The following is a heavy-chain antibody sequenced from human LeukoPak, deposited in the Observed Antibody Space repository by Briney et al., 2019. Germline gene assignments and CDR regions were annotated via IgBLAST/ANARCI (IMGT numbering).Heavy chain of an antibody. D-gene: IGHD3-22*01. CDR1: GGSISSGSYY. V-gene: IGHV4-39*07. CDR2: IYHSGST. Sequence: PSETLSLTCTVSGGSISSGSYYWGWIRQPPGKGLEWIGSIYHSGSTYYNPSLKSRVTISVDTSKNQFSLKLSSVTAADTAVYYCARYSSGPGDYWGQGTLVTVSS. CDR3: ARYSSGPGDY. J-gene: IGHJ4*02.